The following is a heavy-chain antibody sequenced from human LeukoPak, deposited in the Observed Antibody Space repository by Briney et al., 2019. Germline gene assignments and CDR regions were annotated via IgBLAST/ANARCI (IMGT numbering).Heavy chain of an antibody. CDR3: ARAFQALGGLSLPDY. Sequence: ASVKVSCKAAGYTFTHYAMNWVRQAPGQGLEWMGWIHPSTGNPTYAHGFTGRFVFSLDTSVSTTYLQISSLKAEDTAVYFCARAFQALGGLSLPDYWGQGTLVTVSS. V-gene: IGHV7-4-1*02. CDR1: GYTFTHYA. D-gene: IGHD3-16*02. CDR2: IHPSTGNP. J-gene: IGHJ4*02.